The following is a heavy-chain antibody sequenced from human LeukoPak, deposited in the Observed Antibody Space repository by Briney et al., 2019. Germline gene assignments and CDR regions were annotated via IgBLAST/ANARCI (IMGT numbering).Heavy chain of an antibody. CDR2: INPKDGAT. J-gene: IGHJ5*02. CDR3: ARDHSNEMCGGDCFASWFDP. D-gene: IGHD2-21*02. Sequence: VASVKVSFKTSGYTFIRHWMHWVRQAPGQGLEWMGIINPKDGATDFAQRFQGRVTMTTDTSTSTVYMELSSLRSEDTAVYYCARDHSNEMCGGDCFASWFDPWGQGTLVTVSS. V-gene: IGHV1-46*01. CDR1: GYTFIRHW.